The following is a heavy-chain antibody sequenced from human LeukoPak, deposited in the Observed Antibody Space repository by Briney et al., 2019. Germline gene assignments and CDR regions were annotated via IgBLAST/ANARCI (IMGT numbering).Heavy chain of an antibody. CDR1: GYTFTSYD. V-gene: IGHV1-8*01. Sequence: ASVKVSCKASGYTFTSYDINWVRQATGQGLEWMGWMNPNSGNTGYAQKFQGRVTMTRNTSISTAYMELSSLRSDDTAVYYCARESYYYGSGSYFQGSNWFDPWGQGTLVTVSS. CDR3: ARESYYYGSGSYFQGSNWFDP. D-gene: IGHD3-10*01. J-gene: IGHJ5*02. CDR2: MNPNSGNT.